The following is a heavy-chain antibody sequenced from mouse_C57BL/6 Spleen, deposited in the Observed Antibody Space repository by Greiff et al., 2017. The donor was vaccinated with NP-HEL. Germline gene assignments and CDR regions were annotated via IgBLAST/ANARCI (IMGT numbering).Heavy chain of an antibody. CDR2: INYDGSST. V-gene: IGHV5-16*01. D-gene: IGHD2-1*01. CDR1: GFTFSDYY. Sequence: EVKLMESEGGLVQPGSSMKLSCTASGFTFSDYYMAWVRQVPEKGLEWVANINYDGSSTYYLDSLKSRFIISRDNAKNILYLQMSSLKSEDTATYYCARVYGNAMDYWGQGTSVTVSS. CDR3: ARVYGNAMDY. J-gene: IGHJ4*01.